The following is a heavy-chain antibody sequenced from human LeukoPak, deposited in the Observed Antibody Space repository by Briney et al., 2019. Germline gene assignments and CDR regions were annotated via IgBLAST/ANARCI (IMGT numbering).Heavy chain of an antibody. J-gene: IGHJ6*02. CDR3: TTDRLLWFGELSLPTPTYYYYGMDV. CDR1: GFTFSSYA. V-gene: IGHV3-15*07. CDR2: IKSKTDGGTT. Sequence: PGGSLRLSCAASGFTFSSYAMNWVRQAPGKGLEWVGRIKSKTDGGTTDYAAPVKGRFTISRDDSKNTLYLQMNSLKTEDTAVYYCTTDRLLWFGELSLPTPTYYYYGMDVWGQGTTVTVSS. D-gene: IGHD3-10*01.